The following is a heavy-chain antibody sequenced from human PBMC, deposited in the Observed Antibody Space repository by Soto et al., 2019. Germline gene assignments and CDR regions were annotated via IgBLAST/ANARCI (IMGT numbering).Heavy chain of an antibody. Sequence: ASVKVSCKASGYTFIGYYIHWVRQAPGQGLEWMGWINPNSGGTNYAQRFQGLVTMTRDRSISTAYIELSRLKSDDTAVYYCARVGGGLASLGYYGMDVWGQGTTVTVSS. CDR2: INPNSGGT. CDR1: GYTFIGYY. CDR3: ARVGGGLASLGYYGMDV. J-gene: IGHJ6*02. D-gene: IGHD3-10*01. V-gene: IGHV1-2*04.